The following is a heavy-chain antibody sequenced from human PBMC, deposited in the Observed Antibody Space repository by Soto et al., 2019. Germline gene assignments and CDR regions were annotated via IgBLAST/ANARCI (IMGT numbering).Heavy chain of an antibody. J-gene: IGHJ5*02. CDR3: ARELIAAAGNNWFDT. CDR2: IYQSGST. Sequence: XDTVSLSSAFYGYAISSWYYWCCIRQPPGKGLEWIGSIYQSGSTYYNLSLKSRVTISVDTSKNQFSLKVSSVTAADTAVYYCARELIAAAGNNWFDTWGQGILLTVSS. CDR1: GYAISSWYY. V-gene: IGHV4-38-2*01. D-gene: IGHD6-13*01.